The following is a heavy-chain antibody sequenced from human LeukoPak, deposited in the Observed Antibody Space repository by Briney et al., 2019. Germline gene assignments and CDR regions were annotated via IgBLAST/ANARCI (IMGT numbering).Heavy chain of an antibody. CDR3: AKEALSCGSDCYSSALDS. D-gene: IGHD2-21*02. J-gene: IGHJ4*02. CDR2: IWYDGSKK. Sequence: GGSLRLSCAASEFSFRNFAMHWVRQAPGKGLEWVAIIWYDGSKKYYLDSVKGRFTISRDNSKNTLFLQMNSLRDEDTAVYCCAKEALSCGSDCYSSALDSWGLGTLVTVSS. CDR1: EFSFRNFA. V-gene: IGHV3-33*06.